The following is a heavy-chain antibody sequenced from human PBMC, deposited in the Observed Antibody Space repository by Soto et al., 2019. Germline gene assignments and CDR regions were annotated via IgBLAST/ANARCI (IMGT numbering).Heavy chain of an antibody. J-gene: IGHJ5*02. CDR3: ARVIPGVEAGFDP. V-gene: IGHV1-18*01. CDR2: ISAYTDTP. CDR1: GYTFTNFG. D-gene: IGHD2-2*01. Sequence: QVQLVQSGAEVKKPGASVKVSCRASGYTFTNFGVTWVRRAPGQGLEWMGWISAYTDTPNYAQKFQCIVTMTIDTSTSTAYMDLRSPTSDDTAVYYCARVIPGVEAGFDPWGQGTLVTVSS.